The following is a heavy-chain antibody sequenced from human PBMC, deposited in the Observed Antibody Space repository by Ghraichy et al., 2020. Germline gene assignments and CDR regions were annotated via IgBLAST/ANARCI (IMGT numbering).Heavy chain of an antibody. CDR3: ARGRYSSSWYGSYYYYYGMDV. V-gene: IGHV3-13*01. CDR1: GFTFSSYD. Sequence: GGSLRLSCAASGFTFSSYDMHWVRQATGKGLEWVSAIGTAGDTYYPGSVKGRFTISRENAKNSLYLQMNSLRAGDTAVYYCARGRYSSSWYGSYYYYYGMDVWGQGTTVTVAS. J-gene: IGHJ6*02. CDR2: IGTAGDT. D-gene: IGHD6-13*01.